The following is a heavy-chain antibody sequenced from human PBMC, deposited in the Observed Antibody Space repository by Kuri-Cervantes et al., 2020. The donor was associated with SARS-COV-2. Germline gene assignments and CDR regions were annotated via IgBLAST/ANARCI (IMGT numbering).Heavy chain of an antibody. CDR1: GYAFTGYY. CDR3: ARTVIYYDSSGYYYSSDAFDI. V-gene: IGHV1-18*04. CDR2: ISAYNGNT. Sequence: ASVKVSCKASGYAFTGYYMHWVRQAPGQGLEWMGWISAYNGNTNYAQKLQGRVTMTTDTSTSTAYMELRSLRSDDTAVYYCARTVIYYDSSGYYYSSDAFDIWGQGTMVTVSS. D-gene: IGHD3-22*01. J-gene: IGHJ3*02.